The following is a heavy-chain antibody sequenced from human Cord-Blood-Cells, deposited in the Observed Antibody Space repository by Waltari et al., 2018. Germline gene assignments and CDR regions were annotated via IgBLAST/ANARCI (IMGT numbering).Heavy chain of an antibody. Sequence: QVQLVQSGAEVKKPGSSVKVSCKASGGTVSSYAISWVRQAPGQGLEWMGGIIPIFGTANYAQKFRGRATITADKSTSTAYMELGSLISEDTTVYYCAREGNNWNDFDYWGQGTLVTVSS. CDR1: GGTVSSYA. CDR2: IIPIFGTA. D-gene: IGHD1-1*01. J-gene: IGHJ4*01. V-gene: IGHV1-69*06. CDR3: AREGNNWNDFDY.